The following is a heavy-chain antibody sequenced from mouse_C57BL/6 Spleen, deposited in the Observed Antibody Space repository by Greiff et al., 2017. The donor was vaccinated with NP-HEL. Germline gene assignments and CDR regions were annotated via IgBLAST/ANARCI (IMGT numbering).Heavy chain of an antibody. CDR3: ARWMIRYAMDY. CDR2: INPNNGGT. D-gene: IGHD2-4*01. Sequence: DVQLQESGPELVKPGASVKMSCKASGYTFTDYNMHWVKQSHGKSLEWIGYINPNNGGTSYNQKFKGKATLTVNKSSSTAYMGRRSLTSEDSAVYYCARWMIRYAMDYWGQGTSVTVSS. J-gene: IGHJ4*01. V-gene: IGHV1-22*01. CDR1: GYTFTDYN.